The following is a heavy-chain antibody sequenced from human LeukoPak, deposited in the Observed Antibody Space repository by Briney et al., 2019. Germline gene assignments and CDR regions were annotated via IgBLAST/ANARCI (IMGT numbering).Heavy chain of an antibody. V-gene: IGHV3-30*04. Sequence: GGSLRLSCGASGFTFSRYPMHWVSQALGKGLEGVAVISYDGNEYYAASAKGRFTISRDTSKNAVYLQMNSLRAEDTAIYYCARESDNDGSGQDFWGQGTLVTVSS. CDR3: ARESDNDGSGQDF. D-gene: IGHD3-22*01. J-gene: IGHJ4*02. CDR1: GFTFSRYP. CDR2: ISYDGNE.